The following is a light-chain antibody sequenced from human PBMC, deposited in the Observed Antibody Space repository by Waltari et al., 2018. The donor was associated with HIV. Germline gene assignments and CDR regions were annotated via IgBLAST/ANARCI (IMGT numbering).Light chain of an antibody. CDR1: SSDIGNSNL. Sequence: QSALTQPASVSGSPGQSITISCTGTSSDIGNSNLVSWYQQHPGKAPKLIIYEGIKRPSGVSNRISGSKSANTASLTISGLQAEDEADYYCCSYGGSSNWLFGGGTKLTVL. CDR3: CSYGGSSNWL. V-gene: IGLV2-23*01. J-gene: IGLJ2*01. CDR2: EGI.